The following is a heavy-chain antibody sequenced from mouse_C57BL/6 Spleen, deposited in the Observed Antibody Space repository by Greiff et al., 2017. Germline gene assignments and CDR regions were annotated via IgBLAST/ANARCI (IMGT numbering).Heavy chain of an antibody. J-gene: IGHJ2*01. CDR1: GYTFTSYW. CDR2: IDPSDSET. D-gene: IGHD2-4*01. V-gene: IGHV1-52*01. CDR3: ARGGDYAYYFDY. Sequence: VQLKQPGAELVRPGSSVTLSCKASGYTFTSYWMHWVQQRPIQGLEWIGNIDPSDSETHYNQKFKDKATLTVDKSSSTAYMQLSSLTSEDSAVYYCARGGDYAYYFDYWGQGTTLTVSS.